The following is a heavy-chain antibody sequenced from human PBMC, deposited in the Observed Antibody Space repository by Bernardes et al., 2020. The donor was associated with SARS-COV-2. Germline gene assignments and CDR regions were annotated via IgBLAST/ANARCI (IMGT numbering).Heavy chain of an antibody. J-gene: IGHJ4*02. CDR2: ISGSGGST. D-gene: IGHD3-22*01. CDR3: AKKGETYYYDSSDFFSVDY. Sequence: GGSLRLSCAASGFTFSSYAMSWVRQAPGKGLEWVSAISGSGGSTYYADSVKGRFTISRDNSKNTLYLQMNSLRAEDTAVYYCAKKGETYYYDSSDFFSVDYWGQGTLVTVSS. CDR1: GFTFSSYA. V-gene: IGHV3-23*01.